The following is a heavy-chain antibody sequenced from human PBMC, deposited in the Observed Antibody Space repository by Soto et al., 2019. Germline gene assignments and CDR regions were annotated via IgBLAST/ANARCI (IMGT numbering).Heavy chain of an antibody. J-gene: IGHJ5*02. CDR2: IYYSGST. V-gene: IGHV4-31*03. CDR1: GGSIISGGYY. Sequence: PSETLSLTCTFSGGSIISGGYYWSWIRQHPGKGLEWIGYIYYSGSTYYNPSLKSRVTISVDTSKNQFSLKLSSVTAADTAVYYCAGGSGYYPTKNWFDPWGQGTLVTVSS. D-gene: IGHD3-22*01. CDR3: AGGSGYYPTKNWFDP.